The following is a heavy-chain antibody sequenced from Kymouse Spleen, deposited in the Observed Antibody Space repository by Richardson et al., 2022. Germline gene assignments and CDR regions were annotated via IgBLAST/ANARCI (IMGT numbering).Heavy chain of an antibody. CDR2: ISYDGSNK. D-gene: IGHD1-26*01. CDR1: GFTFSSYG. Sequence: QVQLVESGGGVVQPGRSLRLSCAASGFTFSSYGMHWVRQAPGKGLEWVAVISYDGSNKYYADSVKGRFTISRDNSKNTLYLQMNSLRAEDTAVYYCAKDRGSYYLYYYYYGMDVWGQGTTVTVSS. CDR3: AKDRGSYYLYYYYYGMDV. V-gene: IGHV3-30*18. J-gene: IGHJ6*02.